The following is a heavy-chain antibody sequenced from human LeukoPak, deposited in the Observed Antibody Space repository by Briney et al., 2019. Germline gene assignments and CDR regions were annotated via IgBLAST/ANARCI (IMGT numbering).Heavy chain of an antibody. Sequence: PGGSLRLSCAASGFTFSSYWMSWVRQAPGKGLEWVASIKQDGSEKYYVDSVKGRFTISRDNAKNSLYLQMNSLRAEDTAVYYCASRKYYYGSGSYLDAFDIWGQGTMLTVSS. CDR1: GFTFSSYW. V-gene: IGHV3-7*03. CDR3: ASRKYYYGSGSYLDAFDI. CDR2: IKQDGSEK. D-gene: IGHD3-10*01. J-gene: IGHJ3*02.